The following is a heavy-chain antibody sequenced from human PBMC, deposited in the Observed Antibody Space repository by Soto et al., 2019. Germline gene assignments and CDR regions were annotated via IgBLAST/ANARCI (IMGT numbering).Heavy chain of an antibody. CDR3: GRVVEGATRHTDSDS. CDR2: VYYSGGA. V-gene: IGHV4-39*02. CDR1: GVSIHNSHSF. J-gene: IGHJ5*02. D-gene: IGHD2-15*01. Sequence: QVQLQESGPGLVKPSETLSLTCAVSGVSIHNSHSFWGWIRQPPGKGLEFIGSVYYSGGANYNPSLKGRVTISVDTSNNQFSLRENSVAAADTAVYYCGRVVEGATRHTDSDSLGQGMLVTVSS.